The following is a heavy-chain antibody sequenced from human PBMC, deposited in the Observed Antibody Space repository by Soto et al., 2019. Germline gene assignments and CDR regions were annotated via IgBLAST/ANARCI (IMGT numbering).Heavy chain of an antibody. V-gene: IGHV1-2*02. CDR3: ARVGWNYYYGMDV. Sequence: ASVKVSCKASGYTFAGYYMHWVRQAPGQGLEWMGWINPNSGGTNYAQKFQGRVTMTRDTSISTAYMELSRLRSDDTAVYYCARVGWNYYYGMDVWGQGTTVTVSS. CDR2: INPNSGGT. J-gene: IGHJ6*02. D-gene: IGHD6-19*01. CDR1: GYTFAGYY.